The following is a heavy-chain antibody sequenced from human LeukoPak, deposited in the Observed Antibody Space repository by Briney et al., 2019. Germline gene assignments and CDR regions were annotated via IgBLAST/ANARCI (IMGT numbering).Heavy chain of an antibody. CDR2: ISSSSSTI. Sequence: GGSLRLSCAASGFTFSSYGMNWVRQAPGKGLEWVSYISSSSSTIYYADSVKGRFTISRDNAKNSLYLQMNSLRDEDTAVYYCAREGGGYIVVVPAAPFDYWGQGTLVTVSS. CDR3: AREGGGYIVVVPAAPFDY. D-gene: IGHD2-2*01. CDR1: GFTFSSYG. V-gene: IGHV3-48*02. J-gene: IGHJ4*02.